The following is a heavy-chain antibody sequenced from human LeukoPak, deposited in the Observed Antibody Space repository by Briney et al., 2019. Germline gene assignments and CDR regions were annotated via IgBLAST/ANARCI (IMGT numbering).Heavy chain of an antibody. V-gene: IGHV4-30-4*01. D-gene: IGHD5-12*01. CDR1: GGSISCGDYY. J-gene: IGHJ3*02. CDR3: ASTITHGAFDI. CDR2: IYYSGST. Sequence: SETLSLTCTVSGGSISCGDYYWSWIRQPPGKGLEWIGYIYYSGSTYYNPSLKSRVTISVDTSKNQFSLKLSSVTAADTAVYYCASTITHGAFDIWGQGTMVTVSS.